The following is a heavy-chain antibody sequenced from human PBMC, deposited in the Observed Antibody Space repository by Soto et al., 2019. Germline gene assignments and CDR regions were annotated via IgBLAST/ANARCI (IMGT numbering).Heavy chain of an antibody. V-gene: IGHV4-59*01. J-gene: IGHJ6*02. CDR3: ARAFPGGNYYYGMDV. Sequence: SETLSLTCTVSGGSSRSCYWRWLRQPPGKGLEWIGYIYYSGSTNYNPSLKSRVTISVDTSKNQFSLKLSSVTAADTAVYYCARAFPGGNYYYGMDVWGQGTTVTVSS. CDR2: IYYSGST. D-gene: IGHD1-26*01. CDR1: GGSSRSCY.